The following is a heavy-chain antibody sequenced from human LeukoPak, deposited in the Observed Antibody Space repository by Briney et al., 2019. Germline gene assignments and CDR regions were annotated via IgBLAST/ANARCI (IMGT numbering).Heavy chain of an antibody. Sequence: SETLSLSCTVSGGSISSYSYYWGWIRQPPGKGLEWIGSINYSGSTNYTPSLKTRVTISVDTSRDQFSLKMSSVTAAGTAVYYCVTIMYDSNGYSYFDLWGQGTLVTVSS. D-gene: IGHD3-22*01. J-gene: IGHJ4*02. V-gene: IGHV4-39*01. CDR3: VTIMYDSNGYSYFDL. CDR1: GGSISSYSYY. CDR2: INYSGST.